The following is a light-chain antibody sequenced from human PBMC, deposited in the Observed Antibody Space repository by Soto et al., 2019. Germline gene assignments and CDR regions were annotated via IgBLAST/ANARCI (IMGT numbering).Light chain of an antibody. Sequence: DVQMTQSPSTLSASVGDRVTITCRASQSINDLLAWYQQKPGKAPKFLIYDVSTLESGVPSRFSGSGSGTEFTRASSSLQPEDFATYYCQQYDTYGLTFGGGTRVEIK. CDR1: QSINDL. CDR3: QQYDTYGLT. J-gene: IGKJ4*01. CDR2: DVS. V-gene: IGKV1-5*01.